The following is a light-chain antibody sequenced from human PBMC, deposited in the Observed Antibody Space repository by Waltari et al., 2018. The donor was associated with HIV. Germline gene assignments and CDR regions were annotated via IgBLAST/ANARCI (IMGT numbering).Light chain of an antibody. CDR1: QGISNF. V-gene: IGKV1-27*01. CDR3: QKYDSGPFT. CDR2: EAS. Sequence: DVRVTQSPSSLSASVGDSVTITCRASQGISNFLAWYQQKPGKVPKLLINEASVLQSEVPSRISGSGSGTEFNRTISSLQAEDIGSYYCQKYDSGPFTFGPGTKVNIK. J-gene: IGKJ3*01.